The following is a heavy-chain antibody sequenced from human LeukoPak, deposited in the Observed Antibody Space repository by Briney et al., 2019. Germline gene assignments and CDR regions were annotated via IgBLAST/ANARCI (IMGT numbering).Heavy chain of an antibody. J-gene: IGHJ4*02. Sequence: ASVKVSCKASGYTFTGYYMRWVRQAPGQGLEWMGWINPNSGGTNYAQKFQGRVTMTRDTSISTAYMELSRLRSDDTAVYYCARGFYGSGSYYKIALGYWGQGTLVTVSS. CDR2: INPNSGGT. CDR3: ARGFYGSGSYYKIALGY. V-gene: IGHV1-2*02. CDR1: GYTFTGYY. D-gene: IGHD3-10*01.